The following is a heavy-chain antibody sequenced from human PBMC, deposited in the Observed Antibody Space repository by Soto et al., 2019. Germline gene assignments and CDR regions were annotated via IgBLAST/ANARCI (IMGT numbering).Heavy chain of an antibody. Sequence: SVKVSCNASGGTFSSYTISLVRQAPGQGLEWMGRIIPILGIANYAQKFQGRVTITADKSTSTAYMELSSLRSEDTAVYYCARERGRYYDILTGYYTDNFFDYWGQGTLVTVSS. CDR1: GGTFSSYT. CDR2: IIPILGIA. J-gene: IGHJ4*02. D-gene: IGHD3-9*01. V-gene: IGHV1-69*02. CDR3: ARERGRYYDILTGYYTDNFFDY.